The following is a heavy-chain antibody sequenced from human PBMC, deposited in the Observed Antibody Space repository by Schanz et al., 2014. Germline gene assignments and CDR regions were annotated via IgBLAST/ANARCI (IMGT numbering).Heavy chain of an antibody. V-gene: IGHV3-48*02. Sequence: LVESGGGVVQPGRSLRLSCAASGFTFSSYGMHWVRQVPGKGLEWVSYISRSSSTIYYTDSVKGRFTISRDNAKNSVLLQMNGMRDEDTAVYYCATETYSSSWCFDYWGQGTLVTVSS. J-gene: IGHJ4*02. CDR3: ATETYSSSWCFDY. CDR1: GFTFSSYG. D-gene: IGHD6-13*01. CDR2: ISRSSSTI.